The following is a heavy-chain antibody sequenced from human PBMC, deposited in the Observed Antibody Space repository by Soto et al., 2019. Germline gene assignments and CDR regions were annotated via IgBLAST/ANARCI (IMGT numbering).Heavy chain of an antibody. V-gene: IGHV1-69*13. D-gene: IGHD1-1*01. Sequence: ASVKVSCKSSGGTFSSHSINWVRQAPGQGLEWMGGIIPIFGPANFAKKFQGRVTITADESTTTAYMELSSLTSEDTTVYYCATGSFTSTGGRIGYHYNAMDVWGQGTTVTVSS. J-gene: IGHJ6*02. CDR1: GGTFSSHS. CDR3: ATGSFTSTGGRIGYHYNAMDV. CDR2: IIPIFGPA.